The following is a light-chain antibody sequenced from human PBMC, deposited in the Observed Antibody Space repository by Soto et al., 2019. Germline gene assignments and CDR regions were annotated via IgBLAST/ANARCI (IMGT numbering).Light chain of an antibody. V-gene: IGKV1-27*01. J-gene: IGKJ4*01. CDR3: QKYDSAPSLT. CDR1: QGIGSY. CDR2: AAS. Sequence: DIQMTQSPSSLSASVGDRATVTCRASQGIGSYLAWYQQKPGKVPKLLIFAASTLQPGVPSRFSGSGSGTHFTLTISSLQPEDVATYYCQKYDSAPSLTFGGGTKVEIK.